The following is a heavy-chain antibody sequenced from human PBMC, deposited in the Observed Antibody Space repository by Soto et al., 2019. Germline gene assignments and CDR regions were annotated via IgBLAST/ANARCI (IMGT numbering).Heavy chain of an antibody. CDR2: IYYSGNT. D-gene: IGHD3-9*01. Sequence: PSETLSLTCTVSGGSISSSSYYWGWIRQPPGKGLEWTGSIYYSGNTYYSPSLKSRVTISVDTSTNTAYMDLRSLTSDDTAVYYCARDEGGYDILTGYYKAHHFDYWGQGVPVTVYS. V-gene: IGHV4-39*02. CDR1: GGSISSSSYY. J-gene: IGHJ4*02. CDR3: ARDEGGYDILTGYYKAHHFDY.